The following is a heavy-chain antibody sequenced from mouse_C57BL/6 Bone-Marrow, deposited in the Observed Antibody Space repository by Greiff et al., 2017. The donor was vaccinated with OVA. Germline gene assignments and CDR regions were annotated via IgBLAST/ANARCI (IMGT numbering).Heavy chain of an antibody. CDR3: TRDGWLRPRGLDY. V-gene: IGHV5-9-1*02. Sequence: EVQLQESGEGLVKPGGSLKLSCAASGFTFSSYAMSWVRQTPEKRLEWVAYISSGGDYIYYADTVKGRFTISRDNARNTLYLQRSRLKSEDTAMYDCTRDGWLRPRGLDYWGQGTTLTVSS. CDR2: ISSGGDYI. D-gene: IGHD2-2*01. J-gene: IGHJ2*01. CDR1: GFTFSSYA.